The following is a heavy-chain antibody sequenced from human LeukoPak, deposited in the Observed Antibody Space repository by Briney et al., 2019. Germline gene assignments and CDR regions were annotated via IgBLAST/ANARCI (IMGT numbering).Heavy chain of an antibody. CDR3: ARDLSSSGWYGSGAFDI. CDR2: IYYSGST. Sequence: PSETLSLTCTVSGGSISSSSYYWGWIRQPPGKGLEWIGSIYYSGSTNYNPSLKRRVTMSVDTSKNQFSLKLSSVTAADTAVYFCARDLSSSGWYGSGAFDIWGQGTMVTVSS. J-gene: IGHJ3*02. D-gene: IGHD6-19*01. V-gene: IGHV4-39*07. CDR1: GGSISSSSYY.